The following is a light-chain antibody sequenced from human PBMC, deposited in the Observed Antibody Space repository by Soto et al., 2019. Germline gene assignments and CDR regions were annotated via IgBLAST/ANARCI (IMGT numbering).Light chain of an antibody. CDR1: SPNIGNNY. CDR3: ATWDSSLSAGV. J-gene: IGLJ1*01. CDR2: DNN. Sequence: QSALTQPPSVSAAPGQRVTISCSGSSPNIGNNYVSWYQQLPGTAPKLLIYDNNNRPSGIPDRFSGSKSGTSATLGITGLQTGDEADYYCATWDSSLSAGVFGTGTKVTVL. V-gene: IGLV1-51*01.